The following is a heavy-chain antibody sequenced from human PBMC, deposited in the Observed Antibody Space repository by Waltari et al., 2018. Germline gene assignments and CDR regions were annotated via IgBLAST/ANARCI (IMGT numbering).Heavy chain of an antibody. CDR2: IYHSGST. J-gene: IGHJ4*02. CDR3: ARYLGLSPDFDY. V-gene: IGHV4-38-2*02. Sequence: QVQLQESGPGLVKPSETLSLPCTVSGYSISSGYYWGWIRQPPGKGLEWIGSIYHSGSTYYNPSLKSRVTISVDTSKNQFSLKLSSVTAADTAVYYCARYLGLSPDFDYWGQGTLVTVSS. D-gene: IGHD1-26*01. CDR1: GYSISSGYY.